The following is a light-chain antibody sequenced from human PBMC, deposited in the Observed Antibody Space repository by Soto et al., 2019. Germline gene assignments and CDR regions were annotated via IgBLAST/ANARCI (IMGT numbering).Light chain of an antibody. J-gene: IGLJ3*02. CDR2: RDSDGSH. CDR1: SGHSTYA. Sequence: QLVLTQSPSASASLGASVKLTCTLSSGHSTYAIAWHQQQPEKGPRYLMKRDSDGSHSKGDGIPDRFSGSSSGAERYLTIASLPSEDEADYYCQTWATVPDWVFCGGTKLTVL. V-gene: IGLV4-69*01. CDR3: QTWATVPDWV.